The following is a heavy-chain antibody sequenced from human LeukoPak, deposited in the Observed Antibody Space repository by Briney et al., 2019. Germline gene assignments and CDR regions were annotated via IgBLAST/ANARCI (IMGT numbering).Heavy chain of an antibody. Sequence: ASVKVSCKASGYTFTGYYMHWVRQAPGQGLEWMGWINPNSGGTNYAQKFQGRVTMTRDTSISTAYMELSRLRSDDTAVYYCARESGYCSSTSCYALVEYWGQGTLVTVSS. CDR2: INPNSGGT. CDR3: ARESGYCSSTSCYALVEY. D-gene: IGHD2-2*01. J-gene: IGHJ4*02. V-gene: IGHV1-2*02. CDR1: GYTFTGYY.